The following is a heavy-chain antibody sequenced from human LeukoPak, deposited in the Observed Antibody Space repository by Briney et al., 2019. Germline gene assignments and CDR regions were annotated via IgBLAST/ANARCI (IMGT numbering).Heavy chain of an antibody. Sequence: GGSLRLSCAASGFTFSNYGMHWVRQAPGKGLEWVAVISSDGGTKYYADSVKGRFTISRDNSKNTLYLEMNSLKTEDTAVYYCTRPVYSSSWYLGYWGQGTLVTVSS. CDR2: ISSDGGTK. D-gene: IGHD6-13*01. J-gene: IGHJ4*02. CDR1: GFTFSNYG. V-gene: IGHV3-30*03. CDR3: TRPVYSSSWYLGY.